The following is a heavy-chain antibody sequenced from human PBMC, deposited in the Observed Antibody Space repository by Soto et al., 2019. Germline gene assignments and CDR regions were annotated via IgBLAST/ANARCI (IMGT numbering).Heavy chain of an antibody. Sequence: LRLSCAASRFTFRSYAMHWVRQAPGKGLEWVAAISYDGDNRYYADSVKGRFTVSRDNSKNTAYLEWSSLKSSDTAMYYCAKLEATRTTWFAGPYNWFAPWGGGTLVTVSS. CDR3: AKLEATRTTWFAGPYNWFAP. D-gene: IGHD3-10*01. V-gene: IGHV3-30-3*02. CDR2: ISYDGDNR. CDR1: RFTFRSYA. J-gene: IGHJ5*02.